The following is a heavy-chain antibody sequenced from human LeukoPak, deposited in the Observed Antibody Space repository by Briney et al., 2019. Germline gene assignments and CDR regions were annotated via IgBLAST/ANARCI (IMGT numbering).Heavy chain of an antibody. CDR1: GGYISSYY. V-gene: IGHV4-4*07. CDR2: IYTSGST. Sequence: SETLSLTCTVSGGYISSYYWSWIRQPAGKGLEWIGRIYTSGSTNYNPSLKSRVTMSVDTSKNQFSLKLSSVTAADTAVYYCARDMGYSYDYVFDYWGQGTLVTVSS. CDR3: ARDMGYSYDYVFDY. J-gene: IGHJ4*02. D-gene: IGHD5-18*01.